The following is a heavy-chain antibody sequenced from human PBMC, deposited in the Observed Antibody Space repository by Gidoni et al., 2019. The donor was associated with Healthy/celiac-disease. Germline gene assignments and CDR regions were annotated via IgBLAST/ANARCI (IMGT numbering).Heavy chain of an antibody. D-gene: IGHD3-10*01. CDR1: GYTFTGYY. J-gene: IGHJ4*02. CDR2: INPNSGGT. CDR3: ARLVEGSGSYYRY. Sequence: QVQLVQTGAEVKNPGASVKVSCKASGYTFTGYYMHWVRQSPGQGRESMGLINPNSGGTTYAQKFQGRVTMIRDTSISTAYMELRRLRSDDTAVYYCARLVEGSGSYYRYWGQGTLVTVSA. V-gene: IGHV1-2*02.